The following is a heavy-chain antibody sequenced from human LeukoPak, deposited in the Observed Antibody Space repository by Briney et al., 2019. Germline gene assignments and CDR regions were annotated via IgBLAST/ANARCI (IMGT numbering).Heavy chain of an antibody. CDR1: GYTFTSYG. CDR3: ARVSPYSSGWYLVNDAFDI. V-gene: IGHV1-18*01. D-gene: IGHD6-19*01. CDR2: ISAYNGHT. Sequence: GASVKVSCKASGYTFTSYGISWVRQAPGQGLEWMGWISAYNGHTNYAQKFQGRVTMTTDTSTSTAYMELRSLRSDDTAVYYCARVSPYSSGWYLVNDAFDIWGQGTMVTVSS. J-gene: IGHJ3*02.